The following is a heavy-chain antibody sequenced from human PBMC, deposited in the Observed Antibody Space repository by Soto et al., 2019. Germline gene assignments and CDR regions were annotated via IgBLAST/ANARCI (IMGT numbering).Heavy chain of an antibody. V-gene: IGHV4-30-4*01. CDR1: GGSISSGDYY. J-gene: IGHJ5*02. CDR2: IYYSGST. D-gene: IGHD1-7*01. CDR3: ARGKEGTDHSRWFDP. Sequence: QVQLQESGPGLVKPSQTLSLTCTVSGGSISSGDYYWSWIRQPPGKGLEWIGYIYYSGSTYYNPSLKSRVTISVDTSKNQFALKLSSVTAADTAVYYCARGKEGTDHSRWFDPWGQGTLVTVSS.